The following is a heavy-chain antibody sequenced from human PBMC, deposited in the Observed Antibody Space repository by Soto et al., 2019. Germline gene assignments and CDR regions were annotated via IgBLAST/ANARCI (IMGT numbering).Heavy chain of an antibody. J-gene: IGHJ5*02. Sequence: QPGGSLRLSCAASGFTFSSYAMSWVRQAPGKGLEWVSAISGSGGSTYYADSVKGRFTISRDNSKNTLYLQMNSLRAEDTAVYYCARRAYYYDSSGYLAYNWFDPWGQGTLVTVSS. CDR1: GFTFSSYA. CDR3: ARRAYYYDSSGYLAYNWFDP. CDR2: ISGSGGST. D-gene: IGHD3-22*01. V-gene: IGHV3-23*01.